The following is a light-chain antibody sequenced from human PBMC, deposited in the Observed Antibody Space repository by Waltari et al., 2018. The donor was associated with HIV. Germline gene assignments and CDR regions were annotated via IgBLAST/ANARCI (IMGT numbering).Light chain of an antibody. Sequence: KVMTQSPATLSVSPGEGATLSCRASHSVSTNVAWYQQRPGQAPRLLIYGASTRATDIPARFSGSGSGTEFTLTISSLQSEDFAVYYCQQYNNWPPFTFGPGTKVEIK. CDR1: HSVSTN. J-gene: IGKJ3*01. CDR3: QQYNNWPPFT. CDR2: GAS. V-gene: IGKV3-15*01.